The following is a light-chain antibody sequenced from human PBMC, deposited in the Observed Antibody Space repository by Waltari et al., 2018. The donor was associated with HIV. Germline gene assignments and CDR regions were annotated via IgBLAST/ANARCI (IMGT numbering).Light chain of an antibody. CDR2: DAS. Sequence: EIVLTQSPATLSLSPGERATLSCRASQSVSTYLAWYQQKPGQAPRLLIHDASNRATGIPARFSGIGAGTDFVLTISSLEPEDFAVYFCQQRSNWPVTFGQGTKVEIK. V-gene: IGKV3-11*01. CDR3: QQRSNWPVT. J-gene: IGKJ2*01. CDR1: QSVSTY.